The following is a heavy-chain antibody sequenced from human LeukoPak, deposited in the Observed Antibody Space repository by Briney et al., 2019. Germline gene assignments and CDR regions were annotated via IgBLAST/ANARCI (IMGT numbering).Heavy chain of an antibody. D-gene: IGHD2-2*02. Sequence: SVKVSCKASGYTFTGYYMHWVRQAPGQGLEWMGWINPNSGGTNYAQKFQGRVTMTRDTSISTAYMELSRLRSDDAAVYYCARDFCSSTSCYIHNWFDPWGQGTLVTVSS. J-gene: IGHJ5*02. CDR1: GYTFTGYY. V-gene: IGHV1-2*02. CDR2: INPNSGGT. CDR3: ARDFCSSTSCYIHNWFDP.